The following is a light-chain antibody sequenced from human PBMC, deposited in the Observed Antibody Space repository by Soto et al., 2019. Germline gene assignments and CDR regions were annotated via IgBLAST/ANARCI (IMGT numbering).Light chain of an antibody. Sequence: EMVMTKSPATLSVSPEARATLSCRASQSVSCNLAWYQQKPGQAPRLLLYGASTRATVIPARCSGSGSGAGFTLTIRSLQAEEFSGYDCQQYNNWPLPFGPGTNVDIK. V-gene: IGKV3-15*01. CDR2: GAS. CDR1: QSVSCN. CDR3: QQYNNWPLP. J-gene: IGKJ3*01.